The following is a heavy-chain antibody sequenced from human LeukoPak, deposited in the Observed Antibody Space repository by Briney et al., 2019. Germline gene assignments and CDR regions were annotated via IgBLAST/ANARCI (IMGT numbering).Heavy chain of an antibody. CDR2: IFYSGST. J-gene: IGHJ6*03. D-gene: IGHD2-21*02. CDR3: ARVGTGRSSRVTPRRGYYYYYMDV. Sequence: SETLSLTCTVSGGSISTSNYYWGWIRQPPGKGLEWIGNIFYSGSTYYSPSLKSRVTISVDTSKNQFSLKLSSVTAADTAVYYCARVGTGRSSRVTPRRGYYYYYMDVWGKGTTVTVSS. V-gene: IGHV4-39*07. CDR1: GGSISTSNYY.